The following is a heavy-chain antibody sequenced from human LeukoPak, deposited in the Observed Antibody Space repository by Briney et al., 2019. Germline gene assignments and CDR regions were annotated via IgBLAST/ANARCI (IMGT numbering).Heavy chain of an antibody. CDR1: GYTFTSYG. V-gene: IGHV1-18*01. CDR3: AREQWLVPGYYGMDV. D-gene: IGHD6-19*01. CDR2: ISAYNGNT. Sequence: ASVKVSCKASGYTFTSYGISWVRQAPGQGLEWMGWISAYNGNTNYAQKLQGRVTMTTDTSTSTAYMELRSLRSDDTAVYYCAREQWLVPGYYGMDVWGQGTTVTVSS. J-gene: IGHJ6*02.